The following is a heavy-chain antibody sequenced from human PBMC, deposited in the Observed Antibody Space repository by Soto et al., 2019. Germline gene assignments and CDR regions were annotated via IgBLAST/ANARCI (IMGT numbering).Heavy chain of an antibody. D-gene: IGHD3-22*01. V-gene: IGHV4-4*07. CDR3: ARTGGYYDKGSVDY. J-gene: IGHJ4*02. CDR1: GGSISSYY. CDR2: IYTRGST. Sequence: QVQLQESGPGLVKPSETLSLTCTVSGGSISSYYWSWIRQPAGKGLEWIGRIYTRGSTNYNPSLKSRVTMSVDTSKNQFSLKLSSVTAADTAVYYCARTGGYYDKGSVDYWGQGTLVTVSS.